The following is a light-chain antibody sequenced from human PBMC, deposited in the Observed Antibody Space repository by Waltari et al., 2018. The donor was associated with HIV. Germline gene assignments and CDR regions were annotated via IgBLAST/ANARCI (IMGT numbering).Light chain of an antibody. CDR3: QQSYSSPFN. CDR2: SAS. CDR1: QAISTY. J-gene: IGKJ3*01. Sequence: ITITESPSSLPASLGDNVLITCRASQAISTYFNWYQKRPGQAPVLLVYSASTLEPGAPARFRGSGSGRDFSLTISGLQTEDFATYFCQQSYSSPFNFGPGTK. V-gene: IGKV1-39*01.